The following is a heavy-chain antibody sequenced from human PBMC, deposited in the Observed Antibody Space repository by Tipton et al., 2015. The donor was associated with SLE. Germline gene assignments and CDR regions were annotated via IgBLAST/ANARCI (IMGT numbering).Heavy chain of an antibody. D-gene: IGHD3-22*01. CDR2: ISSSSSYI. CDR1: GFTFSSYS. J-gene: IGHJ4*02. V-gene: IGHV3-21*01. Sequence: GSLRLSCAASGFTFSSYSMNWVRQAPGKGLEWVSSISSSSSYIYYADSVKGRFTISRDNAKNSLNLQMSSLRAEDTAVYYCARDRPDYYYSSAFDYWGQGTLVTVSS. CDR3: ARDRPDYYYSSAFDY.